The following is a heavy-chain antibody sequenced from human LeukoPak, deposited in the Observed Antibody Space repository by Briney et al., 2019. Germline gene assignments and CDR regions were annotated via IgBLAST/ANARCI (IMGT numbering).Heavy chain of an antibody. V-gene: IGHV3-9*01. Sequence: GGSLRLSCAASGFTFDDYAMHWVRQAPGKGLEWVSGISWNSGSIGYADSVKGRFTISRDNAKNSLYLPMNSLRAEDTALYYCATSVEGDWFDPWGQGTLVTVSS. CDR3: ATSVEGDWFDP. CDR1: GFTFDDYA. CDR2: ISWNSGSI. D-gene: IGHD5/OR15-5a*01. J-gene: IGHJ5*02.